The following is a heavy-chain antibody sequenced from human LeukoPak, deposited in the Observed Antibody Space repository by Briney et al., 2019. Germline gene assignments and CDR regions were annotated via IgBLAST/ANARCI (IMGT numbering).Heavy chain of an antibody. Sequence: GGSLRLSCAASGFTFSSYSMNWVRQAPGKGLEWVSSISSSGSTIYYADSVKGRFTISRDNAKNTLYLQMNSRRAEDTAVYYCARDDDSGSDTGSSHDYWGQGTLVTVSS. J-gene: IGHJ4*02. CDR2: ISSSGSTI. V-gene: IGHV3-21*04. CDR1: GFTFSSYS. D-gene: IGHD3-10*01. CDR3: ARDDDSGSDTGSSHDY.